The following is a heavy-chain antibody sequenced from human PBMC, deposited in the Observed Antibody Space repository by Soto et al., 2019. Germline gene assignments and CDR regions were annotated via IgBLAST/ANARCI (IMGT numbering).Heavy chain of an antibody. J-gene: IGHJ4*02. D-gene: IGHD3-10*01. Sequence: SETLSLTCTVSGGSISSSSYYWGWIRQPPGKGLEWIGSIYYSGSTYYNPSLKSRVTISVDTSKNQFSLKLSSVTAADTAVYYCARPGNYGSGSYLYYLDYWGQGTLVTVAS. CDR2: IYYSGST. CDR1: GGSISSSSYY. CDR3: ARPGNYGSGSYLYYLDY. V-gene: IGHV4-39*01.